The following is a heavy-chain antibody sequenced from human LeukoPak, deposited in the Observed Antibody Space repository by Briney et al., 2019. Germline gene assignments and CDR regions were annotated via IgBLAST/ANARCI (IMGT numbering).Heavy chain of an antibody. V-gene: IGHV3-23*01. CDR3: AKDSRRFDY. CDR1: GFTFSSYV. Sequence: GGSLRLSCAASGFTFSSYVMSWVRQAPGKGLGWISVITTSGGNTFYADSVKGRFTISRDNSKNTLYLQMNSLRAEDTAVYYCAKDSRRFDYWGQGTLVTVSS. J-gene: IGHJ4*02. CDR2: ITTSGGNT.